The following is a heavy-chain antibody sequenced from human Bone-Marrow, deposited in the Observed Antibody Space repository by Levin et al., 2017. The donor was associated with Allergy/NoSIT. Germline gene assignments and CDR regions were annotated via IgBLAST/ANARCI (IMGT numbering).Heavy chain of an antibody. CDR3: ASADDSGRGYYHMDV. V-gene: IGHV3-53*01. J-gene: IGHJ6*03. CDR2: TYYGGYT. CDR1: GFAATKHY. D-gene: IGHD3-10*01. Sequence: GGSLRLSCAAFGFAATKHYLSWVRQAPGKGLEWVSVTYYGGYTYFSDAVRGRFTLSRDNSKNTMSLVMNNLRVEDSAVYYCASADDSGRGYYHMDVWGKGTTVTVS.